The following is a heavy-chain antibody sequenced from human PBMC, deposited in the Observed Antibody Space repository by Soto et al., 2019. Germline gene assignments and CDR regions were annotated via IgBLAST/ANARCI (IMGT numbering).Heavy chain of an antibody. J-gene: IGHJ4*02. CDR1: GFTFSSYW. Sequence: ESGGGLVQPGGSLRLSCAASGFTFSSYWMSWVRQAPGKGLEWVANIKQDGSEKYYVDSVKGRFTISRDNAKNSLYLQMNSLRAEDTAVYYCARVESYYYDSSGYYFDYWGQGTLVTVSS. CDR2: IKQDGSEK. D-gene: IGHD3-22*01. CDR3: ARVESYYYDSSGYYFDY. V-gene: IGHV3-7*05.